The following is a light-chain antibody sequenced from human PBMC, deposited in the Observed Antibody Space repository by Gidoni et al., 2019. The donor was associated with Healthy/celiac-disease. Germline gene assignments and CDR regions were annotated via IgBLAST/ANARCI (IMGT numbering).Light chain of an antibody. V-gene: IGLV3-9*01. J-gene: IGLJ1*01. Sequence: SYELPQPLSVSVALGQTARITCGGNNIGSKNVHWYQQKPGQAPVLVIYRDSNRPSGIPERFSGSNSGNTATLTISRAQAGDEADYYCQVWDSSTALVFGTGTKVTVL. CDR3: QVWDSSTALV. CDR2: RDS. CDR1: NIGSKN.